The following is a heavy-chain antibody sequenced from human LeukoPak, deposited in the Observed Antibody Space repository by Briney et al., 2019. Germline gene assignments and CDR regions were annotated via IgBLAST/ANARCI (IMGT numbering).Heavy chain of an antibody. D-gene: IGHD4-17*01. J-gene: IGHJ4*02. CDR2: ISYDGSNK. Sequence: GGSLRLSCAASGFTFSSYAMHWVRQAPGKGLEWVAVISYDGSNKYYADSVKGRFTISRDNSKNTLYLQMNSLRVEDTAVYYCAKYAPPTTALTRFFDDWGQGTLVTVSS. CDR1: GFTFSSYA. V-gene: IGHV3-30-3*02. CDR3: AKYAPPTTALTRFFDD.